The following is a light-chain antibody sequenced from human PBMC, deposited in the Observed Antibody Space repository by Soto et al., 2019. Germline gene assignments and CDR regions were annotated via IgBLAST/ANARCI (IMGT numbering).Light chain of an antibody. Sequence: DIQMTQSPSSLSASVGDRVVITCRASQSISNYLNWFQQRPGKAPKLLIYAASSLQSGVPSRFSGSGSGTDFILTISSLQPEDFATYYCQQSYSTPRDFGQGTRLEIK. CDR2: AAS. J-gene: IGKJ5*01. CDR1: QSISNY. V-gene: IGKV1-39*01. CDR3: QQSYSTPRD.